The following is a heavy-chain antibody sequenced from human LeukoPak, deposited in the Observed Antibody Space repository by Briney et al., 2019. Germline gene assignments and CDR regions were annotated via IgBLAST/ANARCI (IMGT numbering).Heavy chain of an antibody. CDR3: ARTSSGWYRGFDY. J-gene: IGHJ4*02. D-gene: IGHD6-19*01. Sequence: PSETLSLTRAVYGGSFSGYYWSWIRQPPGKGLEWIGEINHSGSTNYNPSLKSRVTISVDTSKNQFSLKLSSVTAADTAVYYCARTSSGWYRGFDYWGQGTLVTVSS. CDR2: INHSGST. CDR1: GGSFSGYY. V-gene: IGHV4-34*01.